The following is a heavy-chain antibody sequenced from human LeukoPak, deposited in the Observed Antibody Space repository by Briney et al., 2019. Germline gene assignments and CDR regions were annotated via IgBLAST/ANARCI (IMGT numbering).Heavy chain of an antibody. J-gene: IGHJ4*02. CDR1: GYTFTTYG. Sequence: ASVKVPCKASGYTFTTYGISWVRQAPGQGLEWMGWISAYDGNTNSAQKLQGRVTMTTDTSTSTAYMELRSLRSDDTAVYYCTRLRHGVHFDYWGQGTLVTVSS. D-gene: IGHD3-10*01. CDR3: TRLRHGVHFDY. V-gene: IGHV1-18*01. CDR2: ISAYDGNT.